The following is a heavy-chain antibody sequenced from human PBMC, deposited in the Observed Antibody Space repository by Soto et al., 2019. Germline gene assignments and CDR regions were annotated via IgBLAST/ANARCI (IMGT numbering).Heavy chain of an antibody. CDR1: GGSISSSNW. D-gene: IGHD2-21*02. J-gene: IGHJ4*02. V-gene: IGHV4-4*02. CDR2: IYHSGST. CDR3: ARVGYCGGDCYSLPYYLDY. Sequence: QVQLQESGPGLVKPSGTLSLTCAVSGGSISSSNWWSWVRQPPGKGLEWVGEIYHSGSTNYNPSLKSRVTISVDKSKNQFSLRLRSVTAADTAVYYCARVGYCGGDCYSLPYYLDYWGQGTLVTVSS.